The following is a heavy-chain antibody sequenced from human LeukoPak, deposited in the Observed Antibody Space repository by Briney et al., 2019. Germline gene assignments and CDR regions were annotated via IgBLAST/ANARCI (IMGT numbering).Heavy chain of an antibody. CDR3: ATAGNYRFDY. CDR2: INSDGSTT. V-gene: IGHV3-74*01. CDR1: GFTFSSNW. Sequence: GGSLRLSCAASGFTFSSNWMHWVRQAPGKGLVWVSRINSDGSTTNYADSVKGRFTISRDNAKNTLYLQMDSLRADDTAVYYCATAGNYRFDYWGQGTLVTVSS. D-gene: IGHD1-7*01. J-gene: IGHJ4*02.